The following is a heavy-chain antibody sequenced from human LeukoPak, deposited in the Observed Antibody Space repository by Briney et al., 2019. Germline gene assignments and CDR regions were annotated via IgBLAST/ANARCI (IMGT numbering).Heavy chain of an antibody. CDR3: ARGRYSYPNWFDP. Sequence: SETLSLTCTVSGGSISSYYWSWIRQPAGKGLEWIGYIYYSGSTNYNPSLKSRVTISVDTSKNQFSLKLSSVTAADTAVYYCARGRYSYPNWFDPWGQGTLVTVSS. CDR1: GGSISSYY. J-gene: IGHJ5*02. CDR2: IYYSGST. D-gene: IGHD5-18*01. V-gene: IGHV4-59*01.